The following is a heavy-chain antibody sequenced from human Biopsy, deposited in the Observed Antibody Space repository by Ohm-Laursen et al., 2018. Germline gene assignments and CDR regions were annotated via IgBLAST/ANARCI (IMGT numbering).Heavy chain of an antibody. V-gene: IGHV3-33*08. Sequence: LRLSCSASGFTFGDAWMSWVRQAPGKGLEWLAVIWYDGSNKYYGDSVQGRFTISRDNSKNTVYLQMNSLRAEDTAIYYCARDSTINTVTTADYWGQGTLVTVSS. CDR1: GFTFGDAW. CDR3: ARDSTINTVTTADY. J-gene: IGHJ4*02. CDR2: IWYDGSNK. D-gene: IGHD4-11*01.